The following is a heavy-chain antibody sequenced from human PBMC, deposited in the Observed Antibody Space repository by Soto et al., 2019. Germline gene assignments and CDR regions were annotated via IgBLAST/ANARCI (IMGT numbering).Heavy chain of an antibody. J-gene: IGHJ6*02. CDR2: MSPNSGNT. V-gene: IGHV1-8*01. CDR1: GYTFTSYD. Sequence: ASVKVSCKASGYTFTSYDINWVRQATGQGLEWMGWMSPNSGNTGYAQKFQGRVTMTRNTSISTAYMELSSLRSEDTAVYYCARGAYCSGGSCYLLINYYCYYGMDVWGQGTTVTVSS. D-gene: IGHD2-15*01. CDR3: ARGAYCSGGSCYLLINYYCYYGMDV.